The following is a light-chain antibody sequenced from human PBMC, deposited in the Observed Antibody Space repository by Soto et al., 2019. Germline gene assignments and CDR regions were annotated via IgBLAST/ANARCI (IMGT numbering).Light chain of an antibody. CDR3: QQGHNWPIT. J-gene: IGKJ2*01. Sequence: EIVMTQSPATLSLSPGERAALSCRASQSINSELAWYQQKPGQPPRLLIYGASTRATGVPARFTGSESGSDFTLTISGLQSEDFAVYYRQQGHNWPITFGQGTRLEI. V-gene: IGKV3-15*01. CDR1: QSINSE. CDR2: GAS.